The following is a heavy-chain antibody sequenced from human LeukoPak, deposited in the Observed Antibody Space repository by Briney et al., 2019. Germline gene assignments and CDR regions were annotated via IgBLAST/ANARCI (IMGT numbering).Heavy chain of an antibody. Sequence: SETLSLTCTVSGGSISSSSHYWGWIRQPPGKGLEWIGSIYYSGRTYNNTSLKSRVTISVDTSKNQFSLKLSSVTAADTAVYYCARHYGSGSWGAFDIWGQGTMVTVSS. CDR1: GGSISSSSHY. CDR3: ARHYGSGSWGAFDI. V-gene: IGHV4-39*01. D-gene: IGHD3-10*01. J-gene: IGHJ3*02. CDR2: IYYSGRT.